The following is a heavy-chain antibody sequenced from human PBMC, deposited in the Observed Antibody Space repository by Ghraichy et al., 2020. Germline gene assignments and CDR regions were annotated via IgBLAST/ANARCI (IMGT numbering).Heavy chain of an antibody. CDR2: IYYSGRT. V-gene: IGHV4-30-4*01. D-gene: IGHD3-10*01. Sequence: LRLSCTVSGGSMSSGDYYWSWIRQPPGKGLEWIGYIYYSGRTFYNPSLKSRITMSVDTSKNQFSLKLSSVTAADTAVYYCARERFSRNWFDPWGQGTLVTVSS. CDR1: GGSMSSGDYY. J-gene: IGHJ5*02. CDR3: ARERFSRNWFDP.